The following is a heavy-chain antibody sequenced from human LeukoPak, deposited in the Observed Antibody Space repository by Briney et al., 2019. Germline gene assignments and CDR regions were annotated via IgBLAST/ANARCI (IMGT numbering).Heavy chain of an antibody. Sequence: ASVKVSCKASGGTFSSYTISWVRQAPGQGLEWMGWISAYNGNTNYAQKLQGRVTMTTDTSTSTAYMELRSLRSDDTAVYYCERDLSPRVTTVTNNWFDPWGQGTLVTVSS. CDR3: ERDLSPRVTTVTNNWFDP. CDR1: GGTFSSYT. V-gene: IGHV1-18*01. CDR2: ISAYNGNT. D-gene: IGHD4-17*01. J-gene: IGHJ5*02.